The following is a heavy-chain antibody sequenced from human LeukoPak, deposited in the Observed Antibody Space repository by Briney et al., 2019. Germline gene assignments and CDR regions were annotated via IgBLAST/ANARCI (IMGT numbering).Heavy chain of an antibody. V-gene: IGHV3-48*01. J-gene: IGHJ6*03. CDR1: GFTFSSYS. CDR3: ARDIRGSGSSYYYMDV. Sequence: GGSLRLSCAASGFTFSSYSMNWVRQAPGKGLEWVSYISSSSSTIYYADSVKGRFTISRDNAKNSLYLQMNSLRAEDTAVYYCARDIRGSGSSYYYMDVWGKGTTVTVSS. D-gene: IGHD1-26*01. CDR2: ISSSSSTI.